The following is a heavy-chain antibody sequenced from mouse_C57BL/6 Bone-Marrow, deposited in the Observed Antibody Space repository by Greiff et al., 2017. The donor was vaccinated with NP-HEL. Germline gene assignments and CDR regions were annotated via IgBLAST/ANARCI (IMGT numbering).Heavy chain of an antibody. V-gene: IGHV1-82*01. CDR3: ARLGGKTDY. D-gene: IGHD2-1*01. J-gene: IGHJ4*01. CDR2: IYPGDGDT. CDR1: GYAFSSSW. Sequence: VMLVESGPELVKPGASVKISCKASGYAFSSSWMNWVKQRPGKGLEWIGRIYPGDGDTNYNGKFKGKATLTADKSSSTAYMQLSSLTSEDSAVYFCARLGGKTDYWGQGTSVTVSS.